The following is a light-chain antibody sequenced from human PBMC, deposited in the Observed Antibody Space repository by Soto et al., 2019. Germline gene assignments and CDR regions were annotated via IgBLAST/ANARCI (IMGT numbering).Light chain of an antibody. Sequence: QSALTQPASVSGSAGQSITISCSGTMRDVGAYNLVSWYQQHPGTAPKLIIYEVRNRPSGISSRFSGSRSGNTASLTISGLQLEEEGDYYCGAYTAGSTLVFGGGTKLAL. CDR3: GAYTAGSTLV. J-gene: IGLJ3*02. V-gene: IGLV2-14*01. CDR1: MRDVGAYNL. CDR2: EVR.